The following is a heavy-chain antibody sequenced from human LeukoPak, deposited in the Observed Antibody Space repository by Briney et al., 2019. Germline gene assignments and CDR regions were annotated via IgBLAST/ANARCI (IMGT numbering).Heavy chain of an antibody. CDR1: GFTFSSYS. V-gene: IGHV3-48*01. CDR3: ARGAGGYYYYYYMDV. J-gene: IGHJ6*03. D-gene: IGHD4-23*01. CDR2: ISSSSSTI. Sequence: PGGSLRLSCAASGFTFSSYSMNWVRQAPGKGLEWVSYISSSSSTIYYADSVKGRFTISRDNAKNSLYLQMNSLRAEDTAVYYCARGAGGYYYYYYMDVWGKGTTVTVSS.